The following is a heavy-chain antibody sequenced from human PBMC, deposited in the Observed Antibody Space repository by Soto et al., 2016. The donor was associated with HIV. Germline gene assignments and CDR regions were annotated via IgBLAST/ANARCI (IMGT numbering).Heavy chain of an antibody. D-gene: IGHD4-17*01. J-gene: IGHJ5*02. CDR1: GFTFSSYG. CDR2: IWSDGSNK. V-gene: IGHV3-33*01. Sequence: VQLVESGGGVVQPGRSLRLSCAASGFTFSSYGMHWVRQAPGKGLEWVAVIWSDGSNKYYDDSVKGRFTISRDNSKNTLYLQMNSLRAEDTAVYYCARSRSYGDDNWFDPWGQGTLVTVSS. CDR3: ARSRSYGDDNWFDP.